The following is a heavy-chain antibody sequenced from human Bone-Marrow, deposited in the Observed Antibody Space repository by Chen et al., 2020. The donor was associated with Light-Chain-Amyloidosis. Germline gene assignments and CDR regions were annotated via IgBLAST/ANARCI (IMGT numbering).Heavy chain of an antibody. CDR1: GGSIRSGDYY. J-gene: IGHJ6*03. V-gene: IGHV4-30-4*01. CDR3: AREVAANYNFYMDV. Sequence: QVQLQESGPGLVKPSQTLSLTCTVSGGSIRSGDYYWSWLRQPPGKGLQWIGYIYHSGSINHNPSLNSRVTMSVDTSRNQFSLKLTSVTAADTAVYYCAREVAANYNFYMDVRGKGTTVIVSS. D-gene: IGHD6-25*01. CDR2: IYHSGSI.